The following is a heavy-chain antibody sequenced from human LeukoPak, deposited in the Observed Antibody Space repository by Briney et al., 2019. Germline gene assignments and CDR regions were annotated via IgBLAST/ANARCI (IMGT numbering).Heavy chain of an antibody. J-gene: IGHJ5*02. Sequence: SETLSLTCAVSGGSISSSNWWSWVRQPPGKGLEWIGEINHSGSTNYNPSLKSRVTISVDTSKNQFSLKLSSVTAADTAVYYCARASALYRRFDPWGQGTLVTVSS. D-gene: IGHD1-26*01. CDR3: ARASALYRRFDP. CDR1: GGSISSSNW. V-gene: IGHV4-4*02. CDR2: INHSGST.